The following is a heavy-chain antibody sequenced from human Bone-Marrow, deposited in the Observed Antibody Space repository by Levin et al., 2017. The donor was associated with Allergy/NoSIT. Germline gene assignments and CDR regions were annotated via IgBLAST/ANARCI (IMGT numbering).Heavy chain of an antibody. CDR3: AKYTHTSGSRPYDY. J-gene: IGHJ4*02. Sequence: SCGASGFTFSSYTMAWVRQPPGKGLEWVSSITGGGFSTFYADSVKGRFTISRDNSRSNLYLQMDSLRADDTAIYYCAKYTHTSGSRPYDYWGQGTLVAVSS. CDR2: ITGGGFST. CDR1: GFTFSSYT. D-gene: IGHD2/OR15-2a*01. V-gene: IGHV3-23*01.